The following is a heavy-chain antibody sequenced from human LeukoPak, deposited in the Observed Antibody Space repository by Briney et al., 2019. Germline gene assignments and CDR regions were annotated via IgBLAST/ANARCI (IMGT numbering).Heavy chain of an antibody. CDR2: ISGDGSTI. D-gene: IGHD2-21*01. Sequence: GGPLRLSCAASGFTFSSFEMNWVRQAPGKGLEWISYISGDGSTIYNADSVKGRFTISRENAKNSLFLQMNTLRAEDTAVYYCARDRYLFDFDFWGQGILVTVSS. J-gene: IGHJ4*02. CDR1: GFTFSSFE. CDR3: ARDRYLFDFDF. V-gene: IGHV3-48*03.